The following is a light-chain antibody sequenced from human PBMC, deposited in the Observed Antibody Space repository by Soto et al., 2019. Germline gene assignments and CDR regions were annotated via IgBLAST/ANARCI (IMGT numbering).Light chain of an antibody. V-gene: IGLV1-51*01. Sequence: QSVLTQPPSVSAAPGQKVTISCSGSSSNIGQNYGSWYQHLPGTAPKLLIYDNDKRPSGIPDRFSGSKSGTSATLDITGLQTGDEADYYCGTWDSSLSVVVFGGGTKLTV. CDR3: GTWDSSLSVVV. CDR2: DND. J-gene: IGLJ2*01. CDR1: SSNIGQNY.